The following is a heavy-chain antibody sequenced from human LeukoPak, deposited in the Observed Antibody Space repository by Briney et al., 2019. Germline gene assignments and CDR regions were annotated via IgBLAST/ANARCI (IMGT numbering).Heavy chain of an antibody. J-gene: IGHJ6*03. D-gene: IGHD1-26*01. CDR3: TRDLGGYSDPYYHYYMDV. CDR2: IRSKAYGGTT. V-gene: IGHV3-49*03. Sequence: GESLKISCTASGFTFGDYAMSWFRQAPGKGLEWVGFIRSKAYGGTTEYAASVKGRFTISRDDSKSIAYLQMNSLKTEDTAVYYCTRDLGGYSDPYYHYYMDVWGKGTTVTVSS. CDR1: GFTFGDYA.